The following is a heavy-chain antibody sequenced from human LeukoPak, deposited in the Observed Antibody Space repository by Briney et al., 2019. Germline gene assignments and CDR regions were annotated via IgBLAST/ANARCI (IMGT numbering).Heavy chain of an antibody. J-gene: IGHJ6*02. CDR3: ARVGSAYDLDYYGVDV. CDR2: IWYDGSNK. Sequence: GGSPRLSCVTSGFTFRTYAMHWVRQTPGKGLEWVAVIWYDGSNKYYADSVKGRFTISRENSNNTLHLQVNGLRADDMAVYYCARVGSAYDLDYYGVDVWGQGTTVTVSS. CDR1: GFTFRTYA. D-gene: IGHD5-12*01. V-gene: IGHV3-33*01.